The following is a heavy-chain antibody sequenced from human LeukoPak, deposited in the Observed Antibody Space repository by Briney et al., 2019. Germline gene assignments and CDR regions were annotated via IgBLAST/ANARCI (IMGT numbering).Heavy chain of an antibody. CDR2: INHSGST. V-gene: IGHV4-34*01. Sequence: SETLSLTCAVYGGSFSGYYWSWLRQPPGKGLEWLGEINHSGSTNYNPSLKSRVTISVDTSKNQFSLKLSSVTAADTAVYYCARQTYYYDSSGYYPYYYYYMDVWGKGTTVTISS. D-gene: IGHD3-22*01. CDR3: ARQTYYYDSSGYYPYYYYYMDV. CDR1: GGSFSGYY. J-gene: IGHJ6*03.